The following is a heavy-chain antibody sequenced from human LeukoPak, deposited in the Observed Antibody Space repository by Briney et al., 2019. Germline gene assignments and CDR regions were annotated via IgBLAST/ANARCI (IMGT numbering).Heavy chain of an antibody. CDR3: ARLGYCSSASCGPLDY. V-gene: IGHV4-4*02. Sequence: SGTLSLTCAVSGGSISSSNWWSWVRQPPGKGLEWIGNIYYSGSTYYNPSLKSRVTISVDTSKNHFSLKLNSVTAADTALYYCARLGYCSSASCGPLDYWGQGTLVTVSS. CDR2: IYYSGST. J-gene: IGHJ4*02. D-gene: IGHD2-2*01. CDR1: GGSISSSNW.